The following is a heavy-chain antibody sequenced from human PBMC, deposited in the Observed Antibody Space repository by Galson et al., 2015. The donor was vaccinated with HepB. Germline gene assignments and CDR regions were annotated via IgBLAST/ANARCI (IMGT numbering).Heavy chain of an antibody. D-gene: IGHD6-13*01. J-gene: IGHJ5*02. CDR3: ARGGSSWFTWWFDP. CDR1: GYTFTGYY. Sequence: SVKVSCKASGYTFTGYYMHWVRQAPGQGLEWMGWINPNSGGTNYAQKFQGWVTMTRDTSISTAYMELSRLRSDDTAVYYCARGGSSWFTWWFDPWGQGTLVTVSS. V-gene: IGHV1-2*04. CDR2: INPNSGGT.